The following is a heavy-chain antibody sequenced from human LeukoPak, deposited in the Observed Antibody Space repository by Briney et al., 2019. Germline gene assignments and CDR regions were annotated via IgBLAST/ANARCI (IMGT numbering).Heavy chain of an antibody. CDR2: ISSSGSTI. J-gene: IGHJ3*02. CDR3: ARAYYGAVPFDI. Sequence: GGSLRLSCAASGFTFSNYEMNWARQAPGKGLEWVSYISSSGSTIYYADSVKGRFTISRDNAKNSLYLQMNSLRAEDTAVYYCARAYYGAVPFDIWGQGTMVTVSS. V-gene: IGHV3-48*03. D-gene: IGHD4-17*01. CDR1: GFTFSNYE.